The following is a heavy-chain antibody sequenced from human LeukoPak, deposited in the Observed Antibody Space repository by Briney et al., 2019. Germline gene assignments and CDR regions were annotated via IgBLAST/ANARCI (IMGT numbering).Heavy chain of an antibody. CDR1: GFTFSSYG. V-gene: IGHV3-30*18. Sequence: GGSLRLSCAASGFTFSSYGMHWVRQAPGKGLEWVAVISYDGSNKYYADSVKGRFTISRDNSKNTLYLQMNSLRAEDTAVYYCAKDRGVGATGPFDYWGQGTPVTVSS. D-gene: IGHD1-26*01. CDR2: ISYDGSNK. J-gene: IGHJ4*02. CDR3: AKDRGVGATGPFDY.